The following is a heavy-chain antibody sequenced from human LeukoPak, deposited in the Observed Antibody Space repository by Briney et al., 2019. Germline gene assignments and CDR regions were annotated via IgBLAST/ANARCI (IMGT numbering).Heavy chain of an antibody. D-gene: IGHD6-19*01. CDR3: VRGHNRGWSDFDY. CDR1: GASISSGNSY. Sequence: SQTLSLTCTVSGASISSGNSYWSWIRQPAGKGLEWIGRIYTSGRTNLNPALKSRVTLSLDTSKNQFSLNLTSLAAADTAVYYCVRGHNRGWSDFDYWGLGTLVTVSS. CDR2: IYTSGRT. V-gene: IGHV4-61*02. J-gene: IGHJ4*02.